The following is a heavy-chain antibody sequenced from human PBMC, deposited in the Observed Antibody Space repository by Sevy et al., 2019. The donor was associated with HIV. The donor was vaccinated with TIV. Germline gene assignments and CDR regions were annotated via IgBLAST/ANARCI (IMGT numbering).Heavy chain of an antibody. J-gene: IGHJ3*01. Sequence: GESLKISCQASGYSFTAHWIGWVRQMPGKGRGWMGILFPGNSDVRSFQGQVTVSVDRSTNTAYLQWGSLTASDSAMYYCARGGHLSLDAFDVWGLGTMVTVSS. D-gene: IGHD2-15*01. CDR2: LFPGNSDV. CDR1: GYSFTAHW. CDR3: ARGGHLSLDAFDV. V-gene: IGHV5-51*01.